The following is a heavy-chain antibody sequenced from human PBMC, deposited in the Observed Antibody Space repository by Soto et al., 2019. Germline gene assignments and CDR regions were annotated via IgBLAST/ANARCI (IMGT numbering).Heavy chain of an antibody. CDR1: GDSISSNSYY. Sequence: QLQLQESGPGLVKPSETLSLTCTVSGDSISSNSYYWGWIRQPPGKWLEWIGTIYFSGRTYYNPSLRSRLTISVDTSKNQFSLRLSSVTAADTAVYYCARLPSAPALGPGYFYGMDVWGQGTTVTVSS. CDR3: ARLPSAPALGPGYFYGMDV. CDR2: IYFSGRT. D-gene: IGHD3-22*01. V-gene: IGHV4-39*01. J-gene: IGHJ6*02.